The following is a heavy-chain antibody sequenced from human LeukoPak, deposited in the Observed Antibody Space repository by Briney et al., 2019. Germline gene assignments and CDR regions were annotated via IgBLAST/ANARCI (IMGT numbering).Heavy chain of an antibody. CDR2: MNTNSGNT. Sequence: ASVRVSCKASGYTFTSYDINWVRQATGQGLEWMGWMNTNSGNTGYAQKFQGRVTMTRSTSISTAYMELSSLRSEDTAVYYCARRQQLVPGYYYYYYMDVWGKGTTVTVSS. CDR1: GYTFTSYD. V-gene: IGHV1-8*01. D-gene: IGHD6-13*01. J-gene: IGHJ6*03. CDR3: ARRQQLVPGYYYYYYMDV.